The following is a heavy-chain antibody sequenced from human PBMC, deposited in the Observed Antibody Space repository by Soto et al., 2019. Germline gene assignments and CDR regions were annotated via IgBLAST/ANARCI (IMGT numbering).Heavy chain of an antibody. V-gene: IGHV1-69*12. J-gene: IGHJ6*02. CDR2: IIPIFGTA. CDR3: ARDGGEMATITHYYYGMDV. D-gene: IGHD5-12*01. CDR1: GGTFSSYA. Sequence: QVQLVQSGAEVKKPGSSVKVSCKASGGTFSSYAISWVRQAPGQGLEWMGGIIPIFGTANYAQKFQGRVTITADESTSTAYMELSSVRSEDTAVYYCARDGGEMATITHYYYGMDVWGQGTTVTVSS.